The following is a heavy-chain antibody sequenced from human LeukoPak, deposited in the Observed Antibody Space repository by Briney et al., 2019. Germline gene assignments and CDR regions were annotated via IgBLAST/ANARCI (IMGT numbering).Heavy chain of an antibody. CDR3: ARVMYYYDSSGYSTPNDAFDI. CDR1: GYTFTGYY. CDR2: INPNSGGT. V-gene: IGHV1-2*02. J-gene: IGHJ3*02. Sequence: ASVKVSCKASGYTFTGYYMHWVRQAPGQGLEWMGWINPNSGGTNYAQKFQGRVTMTRDTSISTAYMELSRLRSDDTAVYYCARVMYYYDSSGYSTPNDAFDIWGQGTVVTVSS. D-gene: IGHD3-22*01.